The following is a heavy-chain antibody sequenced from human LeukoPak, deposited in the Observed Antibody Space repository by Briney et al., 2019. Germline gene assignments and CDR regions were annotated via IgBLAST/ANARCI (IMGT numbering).Heavy chain of an antibody. V-gene: IGHV4-31*03. D-gene: IGHD1-1*01. J-gene: IGHJ4*02. CDR3: ARWGRTTGYFDY. CDR1: GGSISSGGYY. CDR2: IYYSGST. Sequence: TLSLTCTVSGGSISSGGYYWSWIRQHPGKGLEWIGYIYYSGSTYYNPSLKSRVTISVDTSKNQFSLKLSSVTAADTAVYYCARWGRTTGYFDYWGQGTLVTVSS.